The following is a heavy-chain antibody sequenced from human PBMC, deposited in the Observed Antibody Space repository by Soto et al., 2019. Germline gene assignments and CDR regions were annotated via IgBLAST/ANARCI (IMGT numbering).Heavy chain of an antibody. CDR3: AKDSPVTTKKPSFFDY. V-gene: IGHV3-23*01. CDR1: GFTFSSYA. CDR2: ISGDGGNT. J-gene: IGHJ4*02. D-gene: IGHD4-17*01. Sequence: EVQLLESGGGLVQPGGSLRLSCAASGFTFSSYALSWVRRAPGKGLEWVSSISGDGGNTYYADSVKGRFTISRDNSKNTLYLQMNSLRDEDTDVYYCAKDSPVTTKKPSFFDYWGQGNLVTVSS.